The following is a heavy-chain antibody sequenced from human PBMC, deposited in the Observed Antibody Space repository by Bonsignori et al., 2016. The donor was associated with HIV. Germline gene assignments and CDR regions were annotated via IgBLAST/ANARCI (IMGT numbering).Heavy chain of an antibody. J-gene: IGHJ3*02. Sequence: VRQMPGKGLEWMGIIYSGDSDSRHSPSFQGQVTFSADRSISTAYLNWSSLKASDSAMYYCARRGTTLGAFDIWGQGTMVTVSS. V-gene: IGHV5-51*01. D-gene: IGHD1-1*01. CDR3: ARRGTTLGAFDI. CDR2: IYSGDSDS.